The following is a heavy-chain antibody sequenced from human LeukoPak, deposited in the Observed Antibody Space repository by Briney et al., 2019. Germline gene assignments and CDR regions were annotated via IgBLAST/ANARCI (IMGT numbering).Heavy chain of an antibody. J-gene: IGHJ4*02. D-gene: IGHD1-26*01. V-gene: IGHV3-33*01. CDR1: GFTFSSNG. CDR3: ARLSGSYFDY. CDR2: IWYDGSKK. Sequence: GGSLRLSCAASGFTFSSNGMHWARQAPGKGLEWVAVIWYDGSKKYYADSVKGRFTISRDNSKNTLYLQMNSLRAEDTAMYYCARLSGSYFDYWGQGTLVTVSS.